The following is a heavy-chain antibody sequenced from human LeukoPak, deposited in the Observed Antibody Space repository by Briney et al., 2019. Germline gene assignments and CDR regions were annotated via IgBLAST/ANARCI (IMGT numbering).Heavy chain of an antibody. V-gene: IGHV4-34*01. CDR3: ARAMRSVRHPWYYYYYMDV. D-gene: IGHD2/OR15-2a*01. Sequence: SETLSLTCAVYGGSFSGYYWSWIRQPPGKGLEWIGEINHSGSTKYNPSLKSRVTIAVGTSKKQFSLKLSSVTAADTAVYYCARAMRSVRHPWYYYYYMDVWGKGTTVTVSS. CDR1: GGSFSGYY. CDR2: INHSGST. J-gene: IGHJ6*03.